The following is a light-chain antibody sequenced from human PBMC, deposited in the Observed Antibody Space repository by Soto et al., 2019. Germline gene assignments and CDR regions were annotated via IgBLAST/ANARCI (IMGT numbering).Light chain of an antibody. CDR3: QQTHVVLLT. J-gene: IGKJ5*01. V-gene: IGKV1-39*01. CDR2: AAS. CDR1: QPIGNY. Sequence: EMTQSPTNMSASVGDSVTIACRASQPIGNYLNWYQQKPGEAPKVLIFAASSLRSGVPSRFSGSGYGTDFTLTINNLHPEDSATYYCQQTHVVLLTFGQRRLLEVK.